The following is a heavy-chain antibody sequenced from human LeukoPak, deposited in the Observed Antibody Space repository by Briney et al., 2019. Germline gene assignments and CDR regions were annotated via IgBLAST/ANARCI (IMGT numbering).Heavy chain of an antibody. CDR3: ARTEKNWNYFDN. Sequence: GGSLRLSCAASGFTFSSYWMHWVRQAPGKGLVWVSRINTDGSHTRYADSVKGRFTISRDNAKSTLYLQMNSLRADDTGVYYCARTEKNWNYFDNWGQGTLVTVSS. J-gene: IGHJ4*02. CDR1: GFTFSSYW. D-gene: IGHD1-1*01. V-gene: IGHV3-74*01. CDR2: INTDGSHT.